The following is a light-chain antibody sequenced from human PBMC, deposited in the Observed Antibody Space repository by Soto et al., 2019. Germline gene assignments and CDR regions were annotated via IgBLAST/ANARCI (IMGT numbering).Light chain of an antibody. V-gene: IGKV1-39*01. CDR3: QRSYSTPIT. J-gene: IGKJ5*01. CDR2: AAS. Sequence: DIQMTQSPSSLSASVGDRVTITCRASQSISGYLNWYQQKPGKAPNLLIYAASSLQSGVPSRFSGSGSETDFTLTINSLHPEDFATYYCQRSYSTPITFGQGTRLEIK. CDR1: QSISGY.